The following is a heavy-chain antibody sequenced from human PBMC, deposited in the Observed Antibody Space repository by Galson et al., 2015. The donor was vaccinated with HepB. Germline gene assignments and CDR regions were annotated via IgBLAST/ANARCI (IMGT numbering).Heavy chain of an antibody. CDR3: ARGVPSRFGELTSRINHYYYYYGMDV. Sequence: ETLSLTCAVYGGSFSGYYWSWIRQPPGKGLEWIGEINHSGSTNYNPSLKSRVTISVDTSKSQFSLKLSSVTAADTAVYYCARGVPSRFGELTSRINHYYYYYGMDVWGQGTTVTVSS. D-gene: IGHD3-10*01. CDR2: INHSGST. CDR1: GGSFSGYY. V-gene: IGHV4-34*01. J-gene: IGHJ6*02.